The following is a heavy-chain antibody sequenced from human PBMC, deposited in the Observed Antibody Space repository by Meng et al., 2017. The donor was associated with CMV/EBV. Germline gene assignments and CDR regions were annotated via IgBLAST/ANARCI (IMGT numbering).Heavy chain of an antibody. J-gene: IGHJ6*02. V-gene: IGHV3-48*03. CDR1: GFTFSSYE. Sequence: GGSLRLSCAASGFTFSSYEMNWVRQAPGKGLEWVSYISSSGSTIYYADSVKGRFTISRDNAKNSLYLQMNSLRAEDTAVYYCARDPYRDDSHYYYGMDVWGQGTTVPSP. CDR2: ISSSGSTI. CDR3: ARDPYRDDSHYYYGMDV. D-gene: IGHD3-16*01.